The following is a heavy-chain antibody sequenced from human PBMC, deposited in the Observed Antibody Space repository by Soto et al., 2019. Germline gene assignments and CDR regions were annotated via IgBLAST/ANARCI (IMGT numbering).Heavy chain of an antibody. V-gene: IGHV4-39*01. CDR2: VYWTGST. Sequence: SETLSLTCSVSGDSITTNGYYWGWIRQPPWKGLQWIGNVYWTGSTFSHPSLTSRVFISVYTSKNEFSLRLTSVTAADTAVYYCARSRYTYGLLIDYWGPGXLVTVYS. CDR3: ARSRYTYGLLIDY. D-gene: IGHD2-8*01. J-gene: IGHJ4*02. CDR1: GDSITTNGYY.